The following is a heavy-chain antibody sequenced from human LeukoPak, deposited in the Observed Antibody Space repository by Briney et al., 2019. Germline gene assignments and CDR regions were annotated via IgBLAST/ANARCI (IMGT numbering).Heavy chain of an antibody. J-gene: IGHJ3*02. Sequence: PSQTLSLTCTVSGGSISSGGYYWSWIRQPPGKGLEWIGYIYHSGSTYYNPSLKSRVTISVDRSKNQFSLKLSSVTAADTAVYYCARELEYSSSPGAFDIWGQGTMVTVSS. V-gene: IGHV4-30-2*01. D-gene: IGHD6-6*01. CDR2: IYHSGST. CDR3: ARELEYSSSPGAFDI. CDR1: GGSISSGGYY.